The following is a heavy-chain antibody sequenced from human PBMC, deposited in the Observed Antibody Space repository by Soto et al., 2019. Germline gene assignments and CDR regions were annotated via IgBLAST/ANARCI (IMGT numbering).Heavy chain of an antibody. CDR3: ARKTVKTGWFDF. CDR1: GFSFSDSY. J-gene: IGHJ4*02. CDR2: ISSGSSYI. Sequence: QVHLVESGGGLVEPGGSLRLSCAASGFSFSDSYMSWIRQAPGKGLEWVSHISSGSSYIKYADSVEGRFTISRDNANNSLYLKMNRLTAEDTVVYFCARKTVKTGWFDFWGLGILVTVSS. V-gene: IGHV3-11*06. D-gene: IGHD4-17*01.